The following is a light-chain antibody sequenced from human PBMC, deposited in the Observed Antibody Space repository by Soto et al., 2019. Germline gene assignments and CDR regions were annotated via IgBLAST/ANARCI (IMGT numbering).Light chain of an antibody. V-gene: IGKV1-5*01. Sequence: DIQMTQSASTLSASVGDRVTITCRASQSISTRLAWYQQKPGKAPKLLIYDASSLESGVPSRFSGSASGTEFTLTISSLQPDDFATYYCQQYNSYSTFGQGTKV. CDR3: QQYNSYST. J-gene: IGKJ1*01. CDR1: QSISTR. CDR2: DAS.